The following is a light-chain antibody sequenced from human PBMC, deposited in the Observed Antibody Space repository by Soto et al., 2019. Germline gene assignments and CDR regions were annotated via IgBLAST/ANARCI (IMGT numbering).Light chain of an antibody. J-gene: IGLJ1*01. CDR1: TSNIGSNS. V-gene: IGLV1-44*01. Sequence: QSVLTQPTSASGTPGQRITISCSGSTSNIGSNSVNWYHHLPGTAPKLLIFSNNQRPSGVPDRFSGSKSGTSASLAISGLQSDDEADYYCAAWDDSLDGFYVFGTGTKVTVL. CDR2: SNN. CDR3: AAWDDSLDGFYV.